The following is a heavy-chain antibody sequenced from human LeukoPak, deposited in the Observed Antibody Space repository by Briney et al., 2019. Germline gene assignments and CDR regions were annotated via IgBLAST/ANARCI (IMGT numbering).Heavy chain of an antibody. D-gene: IGHD3-9*01. CDR3: ARALDPYYDILTGYYEYYYYYYMDV. J-gene: IGHJ6*03. V-gene: IGHV1-18*01. CDR2: ISAYNGNT. CDR1: GYTFTSYG. Sequence: ASVKVSCKASGYTFTSYGISWVRQAPGQGLEWMGWISAYNGNTNYAQKLQGRVTMTTDTSTSTAYMELRSLRSDDTAVYYCARALDPYYDILTGYYEYYYYYYMDVWGKGTTVTVSS.